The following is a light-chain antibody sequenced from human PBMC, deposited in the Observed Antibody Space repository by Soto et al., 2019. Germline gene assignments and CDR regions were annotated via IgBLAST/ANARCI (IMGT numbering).Light chain of an antibody. CDR3: QQYGSSPPWT. CDR1: QSISIW. Sequence: DIQMTQSPSTLSASVGDRVTITCRASQSISIWLAWYQQKSGQAPKVLIYDASSLESGVPSRFSGSASGTEFTLTISSLQPEDFAVYYCQQYGSSPPWTFGQGTKVEIK. V-gene: IGKV1-5*01. J-gene: IGKJ1*01. CDR2: DAS.